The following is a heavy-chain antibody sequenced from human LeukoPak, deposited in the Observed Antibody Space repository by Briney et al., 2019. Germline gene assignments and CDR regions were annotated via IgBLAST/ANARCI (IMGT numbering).Heavy chain of an antibody. J-gene: IGHJ4*02. CDR1: GDSITSSSYY. CDR3: AASGMTTVTFFDY. V-gene: IGHV4-39*01. CDR2: IYSYSGST. Sequence: SETLSLTCTVSGDSITSSSYYGGWIRQPPGMGLEWIGTIYSYSGSTYYNPSLKSRATISVDTSKNQFSLKLTSVTAADTAVYYCAASGMTTVTFFDYWGQGTLVTVSS. D-gene: IGHD4-17*01.